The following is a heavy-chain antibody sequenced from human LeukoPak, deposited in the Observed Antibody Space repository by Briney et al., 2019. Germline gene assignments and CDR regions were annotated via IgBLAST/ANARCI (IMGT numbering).Heavy chain of an antibody. Sequence: SETLSLTCTASGGSISSYYWSWIRQPPGKGLEWIGYIYYSGSTSYNPSLKSRVTISVDTSKNQFSLKLSSVTAADTAVYYCARQHPPKEYLTWGQGTLVTVSS. J-gene: IGHJ5*02. D-gene: IGHD2-2*01. CDR1: GGSISSYY. V-gene: IGHV4-59*08. CDR2: IYYSGST. CDR3: ARQHPPKEYLT.